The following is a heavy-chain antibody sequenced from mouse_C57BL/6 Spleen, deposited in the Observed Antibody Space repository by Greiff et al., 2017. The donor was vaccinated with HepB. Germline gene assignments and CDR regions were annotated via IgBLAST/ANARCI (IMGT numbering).Heavy chain of an antibody. CDR2: IDPSDSYT. CDR1: GYTFTSYW. Sequence: VQLQQPGAELVRPGTSVKLSCKASGYTFTSYWMHWVEQRPGQGLEWIGVIDPSDSYTNYNQKFKGKATLTVDTSSSTAYMQLSSLTSEDSAVYYCARTDYWGQGTTLTVSS. V-gene: IGHV1-59*01. J-gene: IGHJ2*01. CDR3: ARTDY.